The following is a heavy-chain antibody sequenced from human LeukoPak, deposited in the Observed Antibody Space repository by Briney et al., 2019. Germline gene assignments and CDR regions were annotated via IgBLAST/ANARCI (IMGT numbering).Heavy chain of an antibody. Sequence: GGSLRLSCAASGFTFDDYAMHWVRQAPGKGLEWVSGISWNSGSIGYADSVKGRFTISRDNAKNSLYLQMNSLRAEDTALYYCASGGIYYGAAFDFWGQGSLVTVSA. CDR3: ASGGIYYGAAFDF. CDR1: GFTFDDYA. J-gene: IGHJ4*02. CDR2: ISWNSGSI. V-gene: IGHV3-9*01. D-gene: IGHD1-26*01.